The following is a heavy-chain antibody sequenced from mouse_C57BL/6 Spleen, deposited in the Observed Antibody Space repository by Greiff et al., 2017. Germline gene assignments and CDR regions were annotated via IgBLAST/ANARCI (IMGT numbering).Heavy chain of an antibody. V-gene: IGHV1-52*01. CDR2: IDPSDSET. CDR1: GYTFTSYW. J-gene: IGHJ3*01. CDR3: AREGIWGFAY. Sequence: HVHVKQPGAELVRPGSSVKLSCKASGYTFTSYWMHWVKQRPIQGLEWIGNIDPSDSETHYTQKFKDKATLTVDKSSSTAYMQLSSLTSEDSAVYYCAREGIWGFAYWGQGTLVTVSA. D-gene: IGHD1-1*02.